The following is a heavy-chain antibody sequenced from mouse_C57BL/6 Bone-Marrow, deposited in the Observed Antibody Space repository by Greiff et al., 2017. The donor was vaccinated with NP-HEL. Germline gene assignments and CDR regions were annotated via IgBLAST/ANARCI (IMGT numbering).Heavy chain of an antibody. J-gene: IGHJ3*01. Sequence: QVQLKESGPELVKPGASVKISCKASGYSFTDYYINWVKQRPGQGLEWIGWIFPGCGSTYYNEKFKGKATLTVDKSSSTAYMLLSSLTSEDSAVYFCAREGPLYYYDLSWFAYWGQGTLVTVSA. CDR2: IFPGCGST. V-gene: IGHV1-75*01. CDR1: GYSFTDYY. CDR3: AREGPLYYYDLSWFAY. D-gene: IGHD1-1*01.